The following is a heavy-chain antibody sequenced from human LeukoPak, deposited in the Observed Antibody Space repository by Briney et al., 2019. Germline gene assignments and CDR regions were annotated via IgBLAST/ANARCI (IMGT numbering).Heavy chain of an antibody. Sequence: SETLSLTCAVYGGSFSGYYWSWIRQPPGKGLEWIGEINHSGSTNYNPSLKSRVTISVDTSKNQCSLKLSSVTAADTAVYYCASSRVRLYCDYWGQGALVTVSS. CDR1: GGSFSGYY. CDR2: INHSGST. D-gene: IGHD2-2*02. J-gene: IGHJ4*02. V-gene: IGHV4-34*01. CDR3: ASSRVRLYCDY.